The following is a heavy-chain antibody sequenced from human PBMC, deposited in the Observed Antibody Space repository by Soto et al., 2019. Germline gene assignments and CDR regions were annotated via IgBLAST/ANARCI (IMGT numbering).Heavy chain of an antibody. Sequence: PSETLSLTCTVSGGSISSYYWSWIRQPPGKGLEWIGYIYYSGSTNYNPSLKSRVTISVDTSKNQFSLKLSSVTAADTAVYYCARQGPGIAVAGTTNWFDPWGQGTLVTVSS. D-gene: IGHD6-19*01. CDR3: ARQGPGIAVAGTTNWFDP. CDR2: IYYSGST. CDR1: GGSISSYY. J-gene: IGHJ5*02. V-gene: IGHV4-59*08.